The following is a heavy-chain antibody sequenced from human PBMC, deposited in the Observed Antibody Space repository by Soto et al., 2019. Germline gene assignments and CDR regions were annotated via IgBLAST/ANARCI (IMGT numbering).Heavy chain of an antibody. Sequence: SVKVSCKASGGTFSSYTISWVRQAPGQGLEWMGRIIPILGIANYVQKFQGRVTITADKSTSTAYMELSSLRSEDTAVYYCARDREDGYNPPYWGQGTLVTVSS. D-gene: IGHD5-12*01. CDR3: ARDREDGYNPPY. CDR1: GGTFSSYT. CDR2: IIPILGIA. V-gene: IGHV1-69*04. J-gene: IGHJ4*02.